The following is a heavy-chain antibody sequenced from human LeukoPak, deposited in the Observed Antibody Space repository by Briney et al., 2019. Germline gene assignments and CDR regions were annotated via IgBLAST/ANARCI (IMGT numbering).Heavy chain of an antibody. CDR3: TKDTHKGI. Sequence: GGSLRLSCAASGFSVSSFYMSWVRQAPGKGPEWVSVLYSGGSPCYAQSVKGRFTISRDSFKNTLDLQMNNLRVEDTAVYFCTKDTHKGIWGQGTLVTVSS. D-gene: IGHD3-3*02. V-gene: IGHV3-66*01. CDR1: GFSVSSFY. CDR2: LYSGGSP. J-gene: IGHJ4*02.